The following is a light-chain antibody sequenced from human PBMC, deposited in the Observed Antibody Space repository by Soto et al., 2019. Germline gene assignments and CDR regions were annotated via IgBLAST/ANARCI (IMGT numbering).Light chain of an antibody. CDR1: SSDVGSYNL. V-gene: IGLV2-23*01. Sequence: QSALTQPASVSGSPGQSITISCTGTSSDVGSYNLVSWYQQHPGKAPKVMIYEGSKRPSGVSNRFSGSKSGNTASLTISGLQDEDEADYYCCSYVGSYVFGTGTKVTVL. CDR3: CSYVGSYV. J-gene: IGLJ1*01. CDR2: EGS.